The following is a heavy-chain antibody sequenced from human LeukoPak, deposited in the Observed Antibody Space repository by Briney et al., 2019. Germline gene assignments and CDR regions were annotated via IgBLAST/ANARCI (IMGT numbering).Heavy chain of an antibody. CDR1: GFTFSSYS. J-gene: IGHJ4*02. V-gene: IGHV3-21*01. CDR3: AKDTKRWKTYYYASGSYYFDY. D-gene: IGHD3-10*01. CDR2: ISGNSNYI. Sequence: GGSLRLSCAASGFTFSSYSMNWVRQAPGKGLEWVSSISGNSNYIYYADSVKGRFTISRDNSKNKLYLQMNSLRAEDTAMYYCAKDTKRWKTYYYASGSYYFDYWGQGTLVTVSS.